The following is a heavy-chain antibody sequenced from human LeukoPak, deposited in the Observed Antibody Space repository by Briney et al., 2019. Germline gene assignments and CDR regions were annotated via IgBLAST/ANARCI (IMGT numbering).Heavy chain of an antibody. J-gene: IGHJ4*02. CDR2: IKHKEEGGTV. CDR1: GFSFSDTY. V-gene: IGHV3-15*05. D-gene: IGHD4-17*01. Sequence: PGGSLRLSCAASGFSFSDTYMSWVRQAPGKGLEWIGRIKHKEEGGTVHYAPPVKDRFTISRDDSRDTVYLQMNNLNTEDTGVYYCCFGDYGDFWGQGTQVTVSS. CDR3: CFGDYGDF.